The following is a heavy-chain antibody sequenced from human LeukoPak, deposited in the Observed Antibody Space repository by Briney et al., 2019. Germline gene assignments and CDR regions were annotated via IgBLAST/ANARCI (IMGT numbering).Heavy chain of an antibody. CDR3: ARTRGYYFDY. J-gene: IGHJ4*02. Sequence: ASVKVSCKASGYSFTNYYMHWVRQAPGQGLEWMGMINPSGGSTTYAQKFQGRVTMTRDMSTSTVYMELSSLTSEDTAVYYCARTRGYYFDYWGQGTLVTVTS. V-gene: IGHV1-46*01. CDR1: GYSFTNYY. CDR2: INPSGGST.